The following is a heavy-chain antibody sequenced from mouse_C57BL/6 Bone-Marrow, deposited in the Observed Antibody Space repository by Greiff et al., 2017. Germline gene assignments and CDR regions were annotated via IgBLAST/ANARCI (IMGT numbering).Heavy chain of an antibody. Sequence: QGQLQQPGAELVKPGASVKLSCKASGYTFTSYWMHWVKQRPGQGLEWIGMIHPNSGSTNYNEKFKSKATLTVDKSSSTAYMQLSSLTSEDSAVYYCANPGGYYEGVDWYFDVWGTGTTVTVSS. J-gene: IGHJ1*03. V-gene: IGHV1-64*01. CDR1: GYTFTSYW. CDR2: IHPNSGST. CDR3: ANPGGYYEGVDWYFDV. D-gene: IGHD2-3*01.